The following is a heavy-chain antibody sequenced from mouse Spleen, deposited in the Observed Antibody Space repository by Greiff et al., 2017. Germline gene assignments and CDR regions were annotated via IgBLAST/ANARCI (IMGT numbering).Heavy chain of an antibody. Sequence: EVNVVESEGGLVQPGSSMKLSCTASGFTFSDYYMAWVRQVPEKGLEWVANINYDGSSTYYLDSLKSRFIISRDNAKNILFLQMSSLKSEDTATYYCAREGGGRYWYFDVWGTGTTVTVSS. J-gene: IGHJ1*03. V-gene: IGHV5-16*01. D-gene: IGHD1-1*01. CDR3: AREGGGRYWYFDV. CDR1: GFTFSDYY. CDR2: INYDGSST.